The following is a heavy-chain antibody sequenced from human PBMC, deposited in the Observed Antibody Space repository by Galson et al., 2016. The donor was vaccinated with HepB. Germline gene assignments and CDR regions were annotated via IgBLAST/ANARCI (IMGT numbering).Heavy chain of an antibody. CDR3: ARHGTGNFET. CDR1: GGSFSAYY. CDR2: IHHSGGT. J-gene: IGHJ4*02. V-gene: IGHV4-34*01. Sequence: SETLSLTCAVSGGSFSAYYWSWIRQPPGKGLEWVGQIHHSGGTRYNPALESRVTISGDTSKNQFSLRLSSVTAADTAVYYCARHGTGNFETWGQGTLVTVSS. D-gene: IGHD1-14*01.